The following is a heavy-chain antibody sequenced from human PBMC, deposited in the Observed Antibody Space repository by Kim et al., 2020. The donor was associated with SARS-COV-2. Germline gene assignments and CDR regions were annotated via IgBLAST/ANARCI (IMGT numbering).Heavy chain of an antibody. D-gene: IGHD3-9*01. CDR1: GGTFSSYA. CDR3: ARAGPLKYYDILTGYYPFDY. Sequence: SVKVSCKASGGTFSSYAISWVRQAPGQGLEWMGGIIPIFGTANYAQKFQGRVTITADESTSTAYMELSSLRSEDTAVYYCARAGPLKYYDILTGYYPFDYWGQGTLVTVSS. CDR2: IIPIFGTA. V-gene: IGHV1-69*13. J-gene: IGHJ4*02.